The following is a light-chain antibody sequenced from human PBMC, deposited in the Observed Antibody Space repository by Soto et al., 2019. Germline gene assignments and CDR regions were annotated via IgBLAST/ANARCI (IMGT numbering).Light chain of an antibody. J-gene: IGLJ2*01. CDR1: RSDIGSYNY. V-gene: IGLV2-14*01. CDR3: SSYTSSSTLA. CDR2: GVS. Sequence: QSALTQPASVSGSPGQSITISCSGTRSDIGSYNYVAWYQQFPGKTPKILIYGVSNRPSGVSSRFSGSKSGNTASLTISGLQAEDEADYYCSSYTSSSTLAIAGGTKLTVL.